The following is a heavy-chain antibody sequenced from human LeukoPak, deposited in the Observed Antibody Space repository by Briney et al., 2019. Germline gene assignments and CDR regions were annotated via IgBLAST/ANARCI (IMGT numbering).Heavy chain of an antibody. CDR1: GFTFSDYY. Sequence: PGGSLRLSCAASGFTFSDYYMSWIRQAPGKGLEWVPYISSTSTIYYADSVKGRFTTSRDNAKNSLYLQMNSLRAEDTAVYYCAREVYWGQGTLVTVSS. CDR2: ISSTSTI. V-gene: IGHV3-69-1*01. J-gene: IGHJ4*02. CDR3: AREVY.